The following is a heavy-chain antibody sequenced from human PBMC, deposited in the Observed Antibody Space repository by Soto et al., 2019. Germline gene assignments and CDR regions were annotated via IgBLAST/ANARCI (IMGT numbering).Heavy chain of an antibody. J-gene: IGHJ4*02. CDR1: GGTFSSYA. D-gene: IGHD6-13*01. CDR2: IIPIFGTA. Sequence: ASVKVSCKASGGTFSSYAISWVRQAPGQGLEWMGGIIPIFGTANYAQKFQGRVTITADESTSTAYMELSSLRSEDTAVYYCARVSRNKEAAAERGVFDYWGQGTLVTVSS. V-gene: IGHV1-69*13. CDR3: ARVSRNKEAAAERGVFDY.